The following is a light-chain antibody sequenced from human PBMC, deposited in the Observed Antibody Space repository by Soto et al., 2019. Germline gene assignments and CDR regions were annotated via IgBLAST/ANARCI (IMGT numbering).Light chain of an antibody. V-gene: IGLV1-40*01. Sequence: QSVLTQPPSVSGAPGQRVTISCTGSSSNIGAGYDVHWYRQLQGTAPKLLIYGNSNRPSGVPDRFSGSKSGTSASLAITGLQAEDEADYYCQSYDSSLSGVVFGGGTKLTVL. CDR1: SSNIGAGYD. CDR2: GNS. J-gene: IGLJ2*01. CDR3: QSYDSSLSGVV.